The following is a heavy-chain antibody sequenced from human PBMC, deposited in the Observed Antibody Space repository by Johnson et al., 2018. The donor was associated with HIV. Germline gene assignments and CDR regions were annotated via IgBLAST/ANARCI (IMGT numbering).Heavy chain of an antibody. J-gene: IGHJ3*02. Sequence: QVQLVESGGGLVKPGGSLRLSCAASGFTFTFYAMHWVRQAPGKGLEWVAVISYDGSNKYYGDSVKGRFTISRDNSKNTLYLQMMSLRTEDTAVYFCAKVPSAVWFGEVIWGQGTMVTVSS. CDR2: ISYDGSNK. D-gene: IGHD3-10*01. V-gene: IGHV3-30-3*01. CDR1: GFTFTFYA. CDR3: AKVPSAVWFGEVI.